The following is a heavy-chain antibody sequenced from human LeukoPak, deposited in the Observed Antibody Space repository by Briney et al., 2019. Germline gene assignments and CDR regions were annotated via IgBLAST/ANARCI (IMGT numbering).Heavy chain of an antibody. CDR2: INPSVGST. V-gene: IGHV1-46*01. Sequence: SSVKVSCKASGYTFTSYYMHWVRQAPGQGLEGMGIINPSVGSTSYAQKFQGRVTMTRATSPRTVYMELSRLRSEETAVYYCARSELQFDYFDYWGQGTLVTVSS. CDR3: ARSELQFDYFDY. D-gene: IGHD5-24*01. CDR1: GYTFTSYY. J-gene: IGHJ4*02.